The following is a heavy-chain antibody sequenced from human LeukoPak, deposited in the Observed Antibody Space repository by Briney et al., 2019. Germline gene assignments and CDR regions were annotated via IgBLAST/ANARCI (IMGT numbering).Heavy chain of an antibody. J-gene: IGHJ3*02. Sequence: ASVKVSCKASGYTFTGYYIHWVRQPPGQGLEWMGWINPNSGGTNYAQKFQGGVTLTRDTSISTAYMELSRLRSDDTAVYYCASQSRIITIFGVVMTAHAFDIWGQGTVVTVSS. CDR2: INPNSGGT. CDR3: ASQSRIITIFGVVMTAHAFDI. D-gene: IGHD3-3*01. V-gene: IGHV1-2*02. CDR1: GYTFTGYY.